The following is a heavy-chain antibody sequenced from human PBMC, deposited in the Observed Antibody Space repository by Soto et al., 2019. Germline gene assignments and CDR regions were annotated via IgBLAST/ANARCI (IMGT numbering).Heavy chain of an antibody. Sequence: GGSLRLSCAASGFTFSSYSMNWVRQAPGKGLEWVSYISSSSSTIYYADSVKGRFTISRDNAKNSLYLQMNSLRDEDTAVYYCARDGPLIMDGSGWYDDIFDYWGQGTLVTVSS. CDR1: GFTFSSYS. J-gene: IGHJ4*02. CDR3: ARDGPLIMDGSGWYDDIFDY. CDR2: ISSSSSTI. D-gene: IGHD6-19*01. V-gene: IGHV3-48*02.